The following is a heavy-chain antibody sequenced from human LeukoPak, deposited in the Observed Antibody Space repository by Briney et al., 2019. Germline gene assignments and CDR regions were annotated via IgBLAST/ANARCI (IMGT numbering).Heavy chain of an antibody. CDR2: ISAYNGNT. J-gene: IGHJ6*02. CDR1: GYTFTSYG. CDR3: ARVGSGSRVSVYSSSFHYYYYGMDV. D-gene: IGHD6-6*01. Sequence: GASVKVSCKASGYTFTSYGISWVRQAPGQGLEWMGWISAYNGNTNYAQKLQGRVTMTTDTSTSTAYMELRSLRSDDTAVYYCARVGSGSRVSVYSSSFHYYYYGMDVWGQGTTVTVSS. V-gene: IGHV1-18*01.